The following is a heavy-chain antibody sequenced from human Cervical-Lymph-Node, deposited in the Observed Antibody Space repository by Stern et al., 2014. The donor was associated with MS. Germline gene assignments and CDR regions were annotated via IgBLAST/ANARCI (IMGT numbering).Heavy chain of an antibody. CDR1: GYTFTSHA. Sequence: QVQLVQSGSELKKTGASVKVSCKASGYTFTSHAMNWVRQAPGQGLEWMGWINTNTGNPTYSQGFTGRFVFSLDTSVSTAYLQISSLKAEDTAVYYCASRGGYGDLDAFDIWGQGTMVTVSS. D-gene: IGHD4-17*01. V-gene: IGHV7-4-1*02. J-gene: IGHJ3*02. CDR3: ASRGGYGDLDAFDI. CDR2: INTNTGNP.